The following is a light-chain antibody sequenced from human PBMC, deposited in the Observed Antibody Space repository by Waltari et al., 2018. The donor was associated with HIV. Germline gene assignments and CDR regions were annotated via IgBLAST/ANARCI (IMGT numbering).Light chain of an antibody. V-gene: IGLV3-21*04. J-gene: IGLJ1*01. CDR1: NSGSTS. Sequence: SYVLTQPPSVSVAPGKTARLTCEKSNSGSTSVHWYQQKPGQAPVMVIYYDSDRPSGIPGRFSGSNVGNTATLTISRVEAVDEADYYCQVWDSSDNQYVFGTGTKVTVL. CDR3: QVWDSSDNQYV. CDR2: YDS.